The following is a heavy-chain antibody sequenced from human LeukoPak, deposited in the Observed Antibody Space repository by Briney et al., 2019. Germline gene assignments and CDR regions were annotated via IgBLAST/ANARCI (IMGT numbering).Heavy chain of an antibody. V-gene: IGHV3-23*01. Sequence: GGSLRLSCAASGFTFSSYAMSWVRQAPGKGLEWVSAISGSGGSTYYADSVKGRFTISRDNSKNTLYLQMNSLRAEDTAAYYCAKDLHVGATLRRNFDYWGQGTLVTVSS. CDR1: GFTFSSYA. J-gene: IGHJ4*02. CDR3: AKDLHVGATLRRNFDY. D-gene: IGHD1-26*01. CDR2: ISGSGGST.